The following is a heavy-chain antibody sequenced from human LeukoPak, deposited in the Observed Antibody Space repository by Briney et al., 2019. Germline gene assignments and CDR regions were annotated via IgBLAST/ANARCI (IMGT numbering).Heavy chain of an antibody. CDR1: GVSISSYY. J-gene: IGHJ4*02. V-gene: IGHV4-59*08. Sequence: SATLSLTCSIAGVSISSYYWSWLRQPPGKGLEGIGYIYYSGSTNYIPSLKSRVTISVDTSKNQFSLKLSSVTAADTAVYYCALEGYSSSWQGGFDHWGQGTLVTVSS. D-gene: IGHD6-13*01. CDR3: ALEGYSSSWQGGFDH. CDR2: IYYSGST.